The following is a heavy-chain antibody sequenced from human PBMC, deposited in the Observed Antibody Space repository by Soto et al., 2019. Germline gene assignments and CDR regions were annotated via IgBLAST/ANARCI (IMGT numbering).Heavy chain of an antibody. V-gene: IGHV3-53*01. CDR1: GFTVSTNY. D-gene: IGHD1-1*01. Sequence: GGSLRLSCAASGFTVSTNYMSWVRQAPGKGLEWVSIIYSGGSTYYADSVKGRFTISRDNSKNTLYLQMNSLRAEDTAIYYCARDLAPGLTTFGYWGQGALVTVSS. CDR2: IYSGGST. CDR3: ARDLAPGLTTFGY. J-gene: IGHJ4*02.